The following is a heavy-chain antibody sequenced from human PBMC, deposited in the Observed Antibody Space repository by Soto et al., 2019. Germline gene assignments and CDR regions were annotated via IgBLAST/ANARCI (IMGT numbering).Heavy chain of an antibody. CDR2: IYWDDDK. CDR1: GFSLTTRGVG. J-gene: IGHJ4*02. Sequence: QITLNASGPTVVRPTETLTLTCRFSGFSLTTRGVGVGWIRQSPGKAPEWLALIYWDDDKRYSASLKSRLTINKDTSKSQVVLTVADLDPTDTATYYCANRVLRTVFGLVTTTAIYFDFWVQGTPVAVSS. CDR3: ANRVLRTVFGLVTTTAIYFDF. V-gene: IGHV2-5*02. D-gene: IGHD3-3*01.